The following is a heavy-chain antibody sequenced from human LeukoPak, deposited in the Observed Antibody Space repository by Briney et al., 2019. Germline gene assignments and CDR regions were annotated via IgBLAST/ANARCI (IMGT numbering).Heavy chain of an antibody. CDR3: ARLVGSSGWYGIDY. D-gene: IGHD6-19*01. Sequence: ASVKVSCKASGGTFSSYAISWVRQAPGQGLEWMGRIIPILGIANYAQKFQGRVTITADKSTSTAYMELSSLRSEDTAVYYCARLVGSSGWYGIDYWGQGTLVTVSS. V-gene: IGHV1-69*04. CDR1: GGTFSSYA. J-gene: IGHJ4*02. CDR2: IIPILGIA.